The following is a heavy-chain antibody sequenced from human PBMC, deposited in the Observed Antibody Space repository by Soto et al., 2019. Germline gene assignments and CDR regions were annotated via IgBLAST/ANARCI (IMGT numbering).Heavy chain of an antibody. Sequence: GGSLRLSCAASGFTFSSYGMHWVRQAPGKGLEWVAVISYDGSNKYYADSGKGRFTISRDNSKNTLYLQMKSLRAEDTSVYDCAKDFPVDIVATIDYWGQGTLVIVSS. V-gene: IGHV3-30*18. CDR3: AKDFPVDIVATIDY. J-gene: IGHJ4*02. CDR1: GFTFSSYG. CDR2: ISYDGSNK. D-gene: IGHD5-12*01.